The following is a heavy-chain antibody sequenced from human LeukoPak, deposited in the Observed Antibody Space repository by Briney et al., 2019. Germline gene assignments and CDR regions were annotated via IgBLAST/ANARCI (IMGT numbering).Heavy chain of an antibody. Sequence: GGSLRLSCAASGFTFSSYTMNWVRQAPGKGLEWVSSISSSSSYIDYADSVKGRFTISRDNAKNSLYLQMNSLRAEDTAVYYCAVAYYYGSGDAFDIWGQGTKVTVSS. V-gene: IGHV3-21*01. CDR3: AVAYYYGSGDAFDI. J-gene: IGHJ3*02. D-gene: IGHD3-10*01. CDR1: GFTFSSYT. CDR2: ISSSSSYI.